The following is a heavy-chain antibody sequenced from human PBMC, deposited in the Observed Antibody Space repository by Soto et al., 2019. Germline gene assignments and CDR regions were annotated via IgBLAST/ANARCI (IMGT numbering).Heavy chain of an antibody. J-gene: IGHJ5*02. D-gene: IGHD2-21*02. CDR1: GFSFSSHA. CDR3: VRDGRLQLQGEFFDH. CDR2: ISSTSSYI. Sequence: DVQLVESGGGPGQAGGSLRLSCAASGFSFSSHAMNWVRQAPGRGLEWVSSISSTSSYIHHAASVKGRVTISRDNAKSSLYLQLDGLRVDDTGVYYCVRDGRLQLQGEFFDHWGQGILVTVSS. V-gene: IGHV3-21*06.